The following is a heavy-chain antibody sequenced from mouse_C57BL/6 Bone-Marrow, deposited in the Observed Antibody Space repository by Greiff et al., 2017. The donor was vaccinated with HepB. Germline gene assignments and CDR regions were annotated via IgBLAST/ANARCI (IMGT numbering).Heavy chain of an antibody. V-gene: IGHV5-9-1*02. D-gene: IGHD2-3*01. CDR2: ISSGGDYI. Sequence: EVQVVESGEGLVKPGGSLKLSCAASGFTFSSYAMSWVRQTPEKRLEWVAYISSGGDYIYYADTVKGRFTISRDNARNTLYLQMSSLKSEDTDMYYCTRERGSTRLYYYAMDYWGQGTSVTVSS. J-gene: IGHJ4*01. CDR3: TRERGSTRLYYYAMDY. CDR1: GFTFSSYA.